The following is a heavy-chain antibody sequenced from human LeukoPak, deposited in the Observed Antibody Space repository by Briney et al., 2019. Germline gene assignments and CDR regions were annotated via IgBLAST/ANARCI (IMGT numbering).Heavy chain of an antibody. D-gene: IGHD2-2*01. Sequence: ASVKVSCKASGYTFTGYYMHWVRQAPGQGLEWMGWSNPNSGGTNYAQKFQGRVTMTRDTSISTAYMELSRLRSDDTAVYYCARDRGRLGYCSSTSCYPGLDYFDYWGQGTLVTVSS. J-gene: IGHJ4*02. V-gene: IGHV1-2*02. CDR3: ARDRGRLGYCSSTSCYPGLDYFDY. CDR2: SNPNSGGT. CDR1: GYTFTGYY.